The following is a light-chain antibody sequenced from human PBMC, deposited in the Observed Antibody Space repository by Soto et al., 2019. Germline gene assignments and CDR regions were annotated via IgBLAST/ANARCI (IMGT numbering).Light chain of an antibody. CDR2: LGS. Sequence: DILVTRSPLSLPVTPGQPASITCRLSQRFLHRNGYNYLDWYLQRPGQSPQLLIYLGSNRASGVPDRFSGSGSGTDFTLTISSLQPEDFATYYCQQSYNTPLTFGGGTKV. V-gene: IGKV2-28*01. CDR3: QQSYNTPLT. J-gene: IGKJ4*01. CDR1: QRFLHRNGYNY.